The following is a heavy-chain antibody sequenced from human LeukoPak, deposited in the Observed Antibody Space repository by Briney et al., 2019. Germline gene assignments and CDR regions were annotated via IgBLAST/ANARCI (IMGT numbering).Heavy chain of an antibody. CDR2: IIPILGIA. Sequence: ASVKVFCKASGGTFSSYAISWVRQAPGQGLEWMGRIIPILGIANYAQKFQGRVTITADKSTSTAYMELSSLRSEDTAVYYCAIRDGSGSYFEFDPWGQGTLVTVSS. V-gene: IGHV1-69*04. D-gene: IGHD3-10*01. CDR3: AIRDGSGSYFEFDP. CDR1: GGTFSSYA. J-gene: IGHJ5*02.